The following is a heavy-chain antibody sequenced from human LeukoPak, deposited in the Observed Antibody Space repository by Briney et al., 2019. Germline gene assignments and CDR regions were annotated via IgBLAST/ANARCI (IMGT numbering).Heavy chain of an antibody. Sequence: GGSLRLSCAASGFTFSSYAMHWVRQAPGKGLEWVAVISYDGSNKYYADSVKGRFTISRDNSKNTLYLQMNSLRAEDTAVYYCARGDCSSTSCYAFDYWGQGTLVTVSS. J-gene: IGHJ4*02. D-gene: IGHD2-2*01. CDR3: ARGDCSSTSCYAFDY. CDR2: ISYDGSNK. CDR1: GFTFSSYA. V-gene: IGHV3-30-3*01.